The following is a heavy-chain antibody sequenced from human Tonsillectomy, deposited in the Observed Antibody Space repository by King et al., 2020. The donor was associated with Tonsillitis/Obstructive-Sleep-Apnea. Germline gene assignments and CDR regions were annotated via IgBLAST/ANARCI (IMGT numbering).Heavy chain of an antibody. CDR3: AGAFGLRYFDWLNY. J-gene: IGHJ4*02. Sequence: QLQESGPGLVKPSETLSLTCTVSGGSISSYYWSWIRQPPGKGLEWIGYIYYSGSTNYNPSLKSLVTISVDTSKNQFSLKLSSVTAADTAVYYCAGAFGLRYFDWLNYWGQGTLVTVSS. CDR2: IYYSGST. CDR1: GGSISSYY. D-gene: IGHD3-9*01. V-gene: IGHV4-59*01.